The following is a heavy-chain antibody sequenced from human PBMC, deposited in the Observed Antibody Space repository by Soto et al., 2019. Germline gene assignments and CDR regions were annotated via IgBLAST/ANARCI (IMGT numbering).Heavy chain of an antibody. D-gene: IGHD2-15*01. CDR1: GFTFSDYY. Sequence: QVQLVESGGGLVKPGGSLRLSCAASGFTFSDYYMSWIRQAPGQGLEWVSYISSSGSTIYYADSVKGRFTISRDNAKNSMYLQLNSMRAEDTDVYYCARKTVVTNWYFDLWGRGTLVTVSS. CDR2: ISSSGSTI. CDR3: ARKTVVTNWYFDL. J-gene: IGHJ2*01. V-gene: IGHV3-11*01.